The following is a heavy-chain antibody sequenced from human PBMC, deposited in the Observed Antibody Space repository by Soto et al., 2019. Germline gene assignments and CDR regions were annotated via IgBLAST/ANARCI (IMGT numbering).Heavy chain of an antibody. CDR2: IYQSGVT. V-gene: IGHV4-30-2*01. Sequence: SETLSLTCNMSGDSYSISTYSWSWIRQPPGEALQWIGFIYQSGVTSYNPSLASRVSISLDRSNNQCSLKLKSVTAADTAVYFCAGMPYTSGLRFDPWGPGTLVTVSS. CDR3: AGMPYTSGLRFDP. CDR1: GDSYSISTYS. J-gene: IGHJ5*02. D-gene: IGHD6-19*01.